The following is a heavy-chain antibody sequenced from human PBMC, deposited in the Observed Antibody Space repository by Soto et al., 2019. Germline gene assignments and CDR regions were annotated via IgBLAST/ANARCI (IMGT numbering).Heavy chain of an antibody. CDR3: AKHDYVWGSYRTFDY. D-gene: IGHD3-16*02. CDR1: GFTFSGYW. CDR2: IKEDGSEK. J-gene: IGHJ4*02. V-gene: IGHV3-7*01. Sequence: EVHLVDSGGHLVQPGGFLRLSCAGSGFTFSGYWMSWVRQAPGKGLEWVANIKEDGSEKYYVDSVEGRFTISRDNAKNSLDLQMNSLRAEDTGVYYCAKHDYVWGSYRTFDYWGQGTLVTVSS.